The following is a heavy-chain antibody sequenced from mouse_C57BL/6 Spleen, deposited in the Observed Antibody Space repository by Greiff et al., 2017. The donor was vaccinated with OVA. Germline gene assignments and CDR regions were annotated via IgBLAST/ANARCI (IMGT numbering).Heavy chain of an antibody. CDR3: ARLLGSYDNYEDFDY. CDR2: IDPSDSET. CDR1: GYTFTSYW. J-gene: IGHJ2*01. D-gene: IGHD2-1*01. V-gene: IGHV1-52*01. Sequence: QVQLQQSGAELVRPGSSVKLSCKASGYTFTSYWMHWVKQRPIQGLEWIGNIDPSDSETHYNQKFKDKATLTVDKSSSAAYMQLRSLTSEDSAFYYCARLLGSYDNYEDFDYWGQGTTLTVSS.